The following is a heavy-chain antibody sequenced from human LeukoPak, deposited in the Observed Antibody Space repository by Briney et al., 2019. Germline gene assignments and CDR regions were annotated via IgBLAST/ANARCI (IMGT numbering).Heavy chain of an antibody. J-gene: IGHJ5*02. D-gene: IGHD6-13*01. CDR1: GFTFSSYA. CDR2: ISGSGGST. CDR3: AKDHTSSSWYPWFWFDP. V-gene: IGHV3-23*01. Sequence: QPGGSLRLSCAASGFTFSSYAMSWVRQAPGKGLEWVSAISGSGGSTYYADSVKGRFTISRDNSKTTLYLQMNSLRAEDTAVYYCAKDHTSSSWYPWFWFDPWGQGTLVTVSS.